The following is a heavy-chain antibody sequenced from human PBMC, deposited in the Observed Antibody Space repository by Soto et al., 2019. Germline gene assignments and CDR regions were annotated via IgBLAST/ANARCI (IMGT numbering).Heavy chain of an antibody. CDR2: IWYDGSNK. CDR1: GFTFSSYG. CDR3: ARDKDYDYNWFDP. Sequence: SLRLSCAASGFTFSSYGMHWVRQAPGKGLEWVAVIWYDGSNKYYADSVKGRFTISRDNSKNTLYLQMNSLRAEDTAVYYCARDKDYDYNWFDPWGQGTLVTVSS. V-gene: IGHV3-33*01. D-gene: IGHD5-12*01. J-gene: IGHJ5*02.